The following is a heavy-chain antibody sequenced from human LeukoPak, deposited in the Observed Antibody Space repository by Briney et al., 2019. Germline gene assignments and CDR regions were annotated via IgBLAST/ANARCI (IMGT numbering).Heavy chain of an antibody. CDR2: MYYSGST. D-gene: IGHD3-10*01. CDR1: GGSISSSSYY. Sequence: SETLSLTCSVSGGSISSSSYYWGWVRQPPGKGLEWIGSMYYSGSTYYNPSLKSRVTISGDTSKSHFSLKLSSVTAADTAVYYCATLTPPHYGPPFDYWGQGTLVTVSS. J-gene: IGHJ4*02. CDR3: ATLTPPHYGPPFDY. V-gene: IGHV4-39*02.